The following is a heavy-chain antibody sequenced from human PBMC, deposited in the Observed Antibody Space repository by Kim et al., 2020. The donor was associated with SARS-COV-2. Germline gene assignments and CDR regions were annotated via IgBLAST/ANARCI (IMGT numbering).Heavy chain of an antibody. J-gene: IGHJ4*02. CDR1: GGSITSSSYY. V-gene: IGHV4-39*01. Sequence: SETLSLTCTVSGGSITSSSYYWGWIRQPPGQGLEWFGNFYYSGRSSYNPSLMSRVTISADTSRKQFSLRLTSVTAADTAVYYCAGRPTRYFDSWGQGILVTVSS. CDR2: FYYSGRS. CDR3: AGRPTRYFDS.